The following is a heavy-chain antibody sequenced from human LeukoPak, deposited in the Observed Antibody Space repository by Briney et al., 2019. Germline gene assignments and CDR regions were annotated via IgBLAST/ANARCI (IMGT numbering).Heavy chain of an antibody. CDR2: VNHSGST. Sequence: SETLSLTCAVYGVSFSGYYWSWIRQPPGKGLEWIGEVNHSGSTNYNPSLKSRVTISVDTSKNQFSLKLSSVTAADTAVYYCARPGRGKRWLQFYYMDVWGKGTTVTVSS. CDR3: ARPGRGKRWLQFYYMDV. J-gene: IGHJ6*03. D-gene: IGHD5-24*01. CDR1: GVSFSGYY. V-gene: IGHV4-34*01.